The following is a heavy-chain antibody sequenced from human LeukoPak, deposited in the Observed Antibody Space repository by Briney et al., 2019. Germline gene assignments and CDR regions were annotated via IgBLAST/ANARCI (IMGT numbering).Heavy chain of an antibody. Sequence: GGSLRLSCAASGFTFSSYGMNWVRQAPGKGLEWVSYISTKSSTIYYADSVKGRFTISRDNAKNTLYLQLNSLRDEDTAVYYCAGEPAAADDAFDIWGQGAMVTVSS. CDR2: ISTKSSTI. V-gene: IGHV3-48*02. D-gene: IGHD6-13*01. J-gene: IGHJ3*02. CDR1: GFTFSSYG. CDR3: AGEPAAADDAFDI.